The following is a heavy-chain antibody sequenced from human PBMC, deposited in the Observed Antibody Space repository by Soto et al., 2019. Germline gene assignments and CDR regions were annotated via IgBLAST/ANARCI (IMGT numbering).Heavy chain of an antibody. J-gene: IGHJ4*02. CDR1: GFTFSSYG. Sequence: QVQLVESGGGVVQPGRSLRLSCAASGFTFSSYGMHWVRQAPGKGLEWVAVISYDGSNKYYADSVKGRFTISRDNSKNTLDFQMNSLRAEDTAVYYCGGVVGLTRDGYWGQGTLVTVSS. CDR2: ISYDGSNK. V-gene: IGHV3-30*03. CDR3: GGVVGLTRDGY. D-gene: IGHD1-26*01.